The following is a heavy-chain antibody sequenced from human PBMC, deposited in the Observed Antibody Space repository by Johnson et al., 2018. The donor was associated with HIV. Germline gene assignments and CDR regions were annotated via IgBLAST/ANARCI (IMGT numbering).Heavy chain of an antibody. D-gene: IGHD6-19*01. CDR3: AKDRSTGWYPAFDI. J-gene: IGHJ3*02. V-gene: IGHV3-30*04. CDR1: GFTFSSYA. Sequence: QVQVLESGGGVVQPGRSLRLSCAASGFTFSSYAMHWVRQAPGKGLEWVAVISNDGSNKYYADSVKGRFTISRDNSKNTLYLQMNSLRAEDTALYYCAKDRSTGWYPAFDIWGQGTMVTVSS. CDR2: ISNDGSNK.